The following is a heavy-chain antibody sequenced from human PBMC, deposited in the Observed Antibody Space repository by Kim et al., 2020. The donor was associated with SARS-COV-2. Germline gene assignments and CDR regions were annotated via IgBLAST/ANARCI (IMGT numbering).Heavy chain of an antibody. V-gene: IGHV3-30*18. Sequence: GGSLRLSCAASGFTFSSYGMHWVRQAPGKGLEWVAVISYDGSNKYYADSVKGRFTISRDNSKNTLYLQMNSLRAEDTAVYYCAKTGIAVAGTSVLYTEFDYWGQGTLVTVSS. J-gene: IGHJ4*02. CDR2: ISYDGSNK. CDR1: GFTFSSYG. D-gene: IGHD6-19*01. CDR3: AKTGIAVAGTSVLYTEFDY.